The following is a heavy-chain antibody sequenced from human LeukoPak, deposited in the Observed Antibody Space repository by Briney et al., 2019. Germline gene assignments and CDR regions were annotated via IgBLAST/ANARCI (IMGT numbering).Heavy chain of an antibody. J-gene: IGHJ4*02. CDR2: ISGSGGST. CDR3: ARGGYYCSSTSCYSNY. V-gene: IGHV3-23*01. D-gene: IGHD2-2*02. CDR1: GFTVSSNY. Sequence: PGGSLRLSCAASGFTVSSNYMSWVRQAPGKGLEWVSAISGSGGSTYYADSVKGRFTISRDNSKNTLYLQMNSLRAEDTAVYYCARGGYYCSSTSCYSNYWGQGTLVTVSS.